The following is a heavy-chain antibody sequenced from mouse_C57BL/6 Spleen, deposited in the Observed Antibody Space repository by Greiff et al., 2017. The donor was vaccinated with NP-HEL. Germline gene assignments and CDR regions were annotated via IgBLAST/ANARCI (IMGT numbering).Heavy chain of an antibody. Sequence: EVQLQESGPGMVKPSQSLSLTCTVTGYSITSGYDWHWIRHFPGNKLEWMGYISYSGSTNYNPSLKSRISITHDTSKNHFFLKLNSVTTEDTATYYCARALYDFYWYFDVWGTGTTVTVSS. CDR2: ISYSGST. CDR3: ARALYDFYWYFDV. D-gene: IGHD2-4*01. J-gene: IGHJ1*03. V-gene: IGHV3-1*01. CDR1: GYSITSGYD.